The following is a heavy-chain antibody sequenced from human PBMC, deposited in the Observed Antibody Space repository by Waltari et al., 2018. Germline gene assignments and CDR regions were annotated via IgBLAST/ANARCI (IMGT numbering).Heavy chain of an antibody. CDR2: ISWNSGSI. V-gene: IGHV3-9*01. Sequence: EVQLVESGGGLVQPGRSLRLSCAASGFTFDDYAMHWVRQAPGKGLEWVSGISWNSGSIGYADSVNGRFTISRDNAKNSLYLQMNSLRAEDTALYYCAKDIWQGGKTTSPDYWGQGTLVTVSS. D-gene: IGHD1-26*01. CDR3: AKDIWQGGKTTSPDY. J-gene: IGHJ4*02. CDR1: GFTFDDYA.